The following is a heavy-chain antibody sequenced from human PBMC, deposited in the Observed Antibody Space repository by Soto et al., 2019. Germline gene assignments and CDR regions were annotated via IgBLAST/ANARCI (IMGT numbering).Heavy chain of an antibody. J-gene: IGHJ5*02. CDR2: MNPKSGNT. CDR3: ERVGRWFDP. Sequence: QVQLVQSGAEVKKPGGSVNVSCKASGYAFTSYDINWVRQATGQGLEWMGWMNPKSGNTGYAQKFQGRVTMTRNTATGTAYMELSSLREEDTVVYYSERVGRWFDPWGQGTTIAVFS. V-gene: IGHV1-8*01. CDR1: GYAFTSYD.